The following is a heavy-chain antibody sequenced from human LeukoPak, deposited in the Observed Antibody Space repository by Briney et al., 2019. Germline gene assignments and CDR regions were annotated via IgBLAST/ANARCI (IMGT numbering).Heavy chain of an antibody. CDR1: GFTFSNAW. Sequence: PGGSLRLSCVASGFTFSNAWMNWVRQAPEKGLEWVGRIKSKSDGGTTDYAAPVKGKFTISRDDSKNALYLQMNSLKSEDTAVYYCTTGGGVYDYVSLHWGQGTLVTVSS. J-gene: IGHJ1*01. V-gene: IGHV3-15*01. CDR2: IKSKSDGGTT. CDR3: TTGGGVYDYVSLH. D-gene: IGHD3-16*01.